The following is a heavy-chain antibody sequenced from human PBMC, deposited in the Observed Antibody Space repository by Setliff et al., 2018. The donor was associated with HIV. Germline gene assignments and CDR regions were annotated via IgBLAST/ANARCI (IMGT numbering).Heavy chain of an antibody. J-gene: IGHJ4*02. CDR1: GLPLKSAGEA. V-gene: IGHV2-5*02. D-gene: IGHD6-19*01. CDR2: VYWDEDE. CDR3: AQSSRAKAGAREYYFDY. Sequence: SGPTLVNLTETLTLTCSFSGLPLKSAGEAVGWIRQPPGKALEWLAIVYWDEDERYRSSLTNRVTITKNNSRNQLVLTMTNMDHVDTATYYCAQSSRAKAGAREYYFDYWGQGTLVTVSS.